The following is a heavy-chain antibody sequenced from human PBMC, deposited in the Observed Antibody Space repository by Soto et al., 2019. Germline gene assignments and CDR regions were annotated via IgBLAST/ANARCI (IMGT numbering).Heavy chain of an antibody. D-gene: IGHD6-13*01. CDR2: TYYRSKWYN. CDR1: GDSVSSNSAA. V-gene: IGHV6-1*01. CDR3: ARGPSSSWYPSSRYYGMDV. Sequence: SQTLSLTCAISGDSVSSNSAAWNWIRQSPSRGLEWLGRTYYRSKWYNDYAVSVKSRITINPDTSKNQFSLQLNSVTPEDTAVYYCARGPSSSWYPSSRYYGMDVWGQGTTVTVSS. J-gene: IGHJ6*02.